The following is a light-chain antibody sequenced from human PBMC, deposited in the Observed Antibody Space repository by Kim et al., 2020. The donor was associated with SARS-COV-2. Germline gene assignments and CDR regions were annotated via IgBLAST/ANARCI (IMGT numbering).Light chain of an antibody. Sequence: QSALTQPASVSGSPGQSITISCTGTSTDVGSYNLVSWYQQDPGKAPKLIIFDVIKRPSGVSNRFSGSKSGNTASLTISGLQGEDEADYYCCSYAGSNTLWVFGGGTHLTVL. J-gene: IGLJ3*02. CDR1: STDVGSYNL. V-gene: IGLV2-23*02. CDR3: CSYAGSNTLWV. CDR2: DVI.